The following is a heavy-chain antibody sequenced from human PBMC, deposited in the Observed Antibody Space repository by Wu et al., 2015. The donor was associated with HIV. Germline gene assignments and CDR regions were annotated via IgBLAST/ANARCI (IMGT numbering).Heavy chain of an antibody. CDR2: IISIFGTT. J-gene: IGHJ4*02. V-gene: IGHV1-69*13. Sequence: QVQLVQSGAEVKKPGSSLKVSCKASRGIFSNYAISWVRQAPGQGLEWMGRIISIFGTTHYAQKFQGRVTITADESTSTAYMELSSLRSEDTAVYYCATDTDIVVVPAAIYFDYWGQGTLVTVSS. D-gene: IGHD2-2*01. CDR1: RGIFSNYA. CDR3: ATDTDIVVVPAAIYFDY.